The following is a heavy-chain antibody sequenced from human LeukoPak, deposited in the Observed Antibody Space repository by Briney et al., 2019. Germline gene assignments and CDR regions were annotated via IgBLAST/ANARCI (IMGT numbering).Heavy chain of an antibody. CDR2: MNPNSGNT. CDR1: GYTFTSYD. J-gene: IGHJ3*02. V-gene: IGHV1-8*01. D-gene: IGHD3-9*01. CDR3: ARALRNPVLRYFDWLFEGDAFDI. Sequence: GASVKVSCKASGYTFTSYDINWVRQATGQGLEWMGWMNPNSGNTGYAQKFQGRVTMTRNTSISTAYMELSSLRSEDTAVYYCARALRNPVLRYFDWLFEGDAFDIWGQGTMVTVSS.